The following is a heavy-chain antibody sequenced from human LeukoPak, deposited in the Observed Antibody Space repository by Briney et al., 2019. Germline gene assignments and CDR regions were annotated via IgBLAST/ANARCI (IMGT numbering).Heavy chain of an antibody. V-gene: IGHV3-21*01. D-gene: IGHD3-10*01. J-gene: IGHJ4*02. CDR1: GFTFSSYS. Sequence: PGGSLRLSCAASGFTFSSYSMNWVRQAPGKGLGWVSSISSSSSYIYYADSVKGRFTISRDNAKNSLYLQMNSLRAEDTAVYYCARELGDYYGSGSQTDYWGQGTLVTVSS. CDR2: ISSSSSYI. CDR3: ARELGDYYGSGSQTDY.